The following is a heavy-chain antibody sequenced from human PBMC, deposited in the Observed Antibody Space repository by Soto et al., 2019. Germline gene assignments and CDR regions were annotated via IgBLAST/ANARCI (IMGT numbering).Heavy chain of an antibody. CDR3: ARSNYDFWSGYIPASWFEP. J-gene: IGHJ5*02. D-gene: IGHD3-3*01. CDR1: VGSISSGDYY. V-gene: IGHV4-30-4*01. Sequence: PSETLSLTCTVSVGSISSGDYYLSWIRQPPGKGLEWIGYIYYSWSTYYNPSLKSRVTISVDTSKNQFSLKLSSVTAADTAVYYCARSNYDFWSGYIPASWFEPWGQGTMVTVSS. CDR2: IYYSWST.